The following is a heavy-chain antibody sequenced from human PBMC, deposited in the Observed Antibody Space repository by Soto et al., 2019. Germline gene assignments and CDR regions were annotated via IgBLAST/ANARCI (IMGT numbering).Heavy chain of an antibody. CDR3: ASTRIAAAGTWIDY. Sequence: QVQLQESGPGLVKPSQTLSLTCTVSGGSISSGGYYWSWIRQHPGKGLEWIGYIYYSGSTYYNPSLKSRVTISVDTSKNQCSLKLSSVTAADTAVYYCASTRIAAAGTWIDYWGQGTLVTVSS. D-gene: IGHD6-13*01. V-gene: IGHV4-31*03. CDR2: IYYSGST. J-gene: IGHJ4*02. CDR1: GGSISSGGYY.